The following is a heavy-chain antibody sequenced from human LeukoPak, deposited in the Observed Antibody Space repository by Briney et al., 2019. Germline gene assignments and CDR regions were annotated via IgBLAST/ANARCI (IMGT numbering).Heavy chain of an antibody. J-gene: IGHJ4*02. CDR2: IYYSGGT. D-gene: IGHD6-6*01. V-gene: IGHV4-59*01. CDR1: GGSISSYY. Sequence: PSETLSLTCTVSGGSISSYYWSWIRQPPGKGLEWIGYIYYSGGTNYNPSLKSRVTISVDTSKNQFSLKLSSVTAADTAVYYCARGVEYSSSSGLGYWGQGTLVTVSS. CDR3: ARGVEYSSSSGLGY.